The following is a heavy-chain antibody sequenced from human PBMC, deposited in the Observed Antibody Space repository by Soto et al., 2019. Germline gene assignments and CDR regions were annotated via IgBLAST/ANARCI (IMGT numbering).Heavy chain of an antibody. CDR1: GYTFTTYG. V-gene: IGHV1-18*01. CDR2: ISASSGNT. D-gene: IGHD2-2*01. J-gene: IGHJ5*02. CDR3: SRHAGSSCSMTSCDSTLGHNLFDP. Sequence: QGQLVQSGAEVKKPGASVKVSSKASGYTFTTYGISWVRQAPGQGLGWMGWISASSGNTNFAQKFRGRLSMTTDTATSTVYMGLGPLTSDDTAVNYCSRHAGSSCSMTSCDSTLGHNLFDPWCQINLVTVSS.